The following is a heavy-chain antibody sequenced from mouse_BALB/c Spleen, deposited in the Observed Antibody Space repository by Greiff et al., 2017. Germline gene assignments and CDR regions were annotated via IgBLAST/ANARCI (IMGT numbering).Heavy chain of an antibody. CDR3: ASRYDGYSYYAMDY. CDR1: GYTFTSYW. Sequence: VQLQQPGAELVKPGASVKLSCKASGYTFTSYWMHWVKQRPGQGLEWIGEINPSNGRTNYNEKFKSKATLTVDKSSSTAYMQLSSLTSEDSAVYYCASRYDGYSYYAMDYWGQGTAVTVSS. V-gene: IGHV1S81*02. D-gene: IGHD2-3*01. CDR2: INPSNGRT. J-gene: IGHJ4*01.